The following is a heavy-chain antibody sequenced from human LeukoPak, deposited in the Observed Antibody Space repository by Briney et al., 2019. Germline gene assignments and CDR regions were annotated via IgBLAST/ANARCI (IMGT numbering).Heavy chain of an antibody. Sequence: PSQTLSLTCTVSGGSISSGDYYWSWIRQPPGKGLGWIGYIYYSGSTYYNPSLKSRVTISVDTSKNQFSLKLSSVTAADTAVYYCARGPHYYGMDVWGQGTTVTVSS. CDR2: IYYSGST. CDR3: ARGPHYYGMDV. V-gene: IGHV4-30-4*01. J-gene: IGHJ6*02. CDR1: GGSISSGDYY.